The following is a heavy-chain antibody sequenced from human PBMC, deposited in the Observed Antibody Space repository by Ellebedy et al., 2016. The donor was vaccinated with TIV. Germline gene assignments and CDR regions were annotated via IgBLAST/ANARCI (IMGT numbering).Heavy chain of an antibody. Sequence: SVKVSXKASGGTFSSYAISWVRQAPGQGLEWMGGIIPIFGTANYAQKFQGRVTITADESTSTAYMELSSLRSEDTAVYYCARAGGYCSSTSCFFDYWGQGTLVTVSS. J-gene: IGHJ4*02. CDR1: GGTFSSYA. CDR3: ARAGGYCSSTSCFFDY. D-gene: IGHD2-2*01. CDR2: IIPIFGTA. V-gene: IGHV1-69*13.